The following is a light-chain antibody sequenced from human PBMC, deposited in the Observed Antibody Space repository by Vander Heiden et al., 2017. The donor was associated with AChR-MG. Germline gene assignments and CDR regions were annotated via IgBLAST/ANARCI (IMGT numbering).Light chain of an antibody. CDR3: YSAADNTLV. CDR2: KDS. Sequence: SYELPQPSSASVSPGQTARITCSGDVLTKKYARWFQQKPGQAPVLVIYKDSERPSGIPERFSGSTSGTTVTLTISGAQVEDEADYYCYSAADNTLVFGGGTKLTVL. J-gene: IGLJ3*02. CDR1: VLTKKY. V-gene: IGLV3-27*01.